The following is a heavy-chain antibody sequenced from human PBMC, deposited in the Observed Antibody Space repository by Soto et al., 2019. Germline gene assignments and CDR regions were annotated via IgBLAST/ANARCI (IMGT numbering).Heavy chain of an antibody. J-gene: IGHJ6*02. CDR3: ARHLDVDTAMVTIYYYYGMDV. D-gene: IGHD5-18*01. Sequence: GAALKISCKGSGYSFTSYWISWVRQMPGKGLGGVGRIDPSDSYTNYSPSFQGHVTISADKSISTAYLQWSSLKASDTAMYYCARHLDVDTAMVTIYYYYGMDVWGQGTTVTVSS. CDR1: GYSFTSYW. V-gene: IGHV5-10-1*01. CDR2: IDPSDSYT.